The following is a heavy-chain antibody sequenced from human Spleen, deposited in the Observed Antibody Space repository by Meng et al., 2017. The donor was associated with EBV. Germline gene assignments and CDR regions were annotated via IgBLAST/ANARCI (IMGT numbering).Heavy chain of an antibody. V-gene: IGHV4-34*02. J-gene: IGHJ4*02. D-gene: IGHD2-15*01. CDR2: INHSGST. Sequence: QVQLQQWGAGLLKPSGTLSPTCAVYGGSFSGHYWTWIRQPPGKGLEWIGEINHSGSTNYNPSLKSRVTISVDTSKNQFSLKLSSVTAADTAVYYCARGYCSGGSCYSDYWGQGTLVTVSS. CDR3: ARGYCSGGSCYSDY. CDR1: GGSFSGHY.